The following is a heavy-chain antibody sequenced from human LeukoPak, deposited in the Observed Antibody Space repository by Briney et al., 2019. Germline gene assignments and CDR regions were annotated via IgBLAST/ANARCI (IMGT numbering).Heavy chain of an antibody. CDR1: GFTFSSYA. J-gene: IGHJ4*02. V-gene: IGHV3-23*01. D-gene: IGHD3-10*01. CDR3: AKDQDPHSYGSGSYAPFDY. CDR2: ISGSGGST. Sequence: GGSLRLSCAASGFTFSSYARSWVRQAPGKGLKWVSAISGSGGSTYYADFVKGRFTISRDNSKNTLYLQMNSLRAEDTAVYYCAKDQDPHSYGSGSYAPFDYWGQGTLVTVSS.